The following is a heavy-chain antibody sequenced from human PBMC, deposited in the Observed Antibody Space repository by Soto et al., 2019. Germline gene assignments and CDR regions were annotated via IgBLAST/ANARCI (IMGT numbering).Heavy chain of an antibody. J-gene: IGHJ3*02. CDR1: GGSISSSSYY. D-gene: IGHD6-19*01. V-gene: IGHV4-39*01. Sequence: SETLSLTCTVSGGSISSSSYYWGWIRQPPGKGLEWIGSIYYSGSTYYNPSLKSRVTISVDTSKNQFSLKLSSVTAADTAVYYCARVRVAGRAAFDIWGQGTMVTVSS. CDR3: ARVRVAGRAAFDI. CDR2: IYYSGST.